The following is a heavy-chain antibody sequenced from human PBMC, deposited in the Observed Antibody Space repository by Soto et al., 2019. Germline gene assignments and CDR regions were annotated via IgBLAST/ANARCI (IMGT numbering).Heavy chain of an antibody. CDR2: IYPRDSYT. CDR3: ARQAGPRQNNWFDP. D-gene: IGHD3-10*01. CDR1: GHRFTRYW. V-gene: IGHV5-51*01. J-gene: IGHJ5*02. Sequence: ESLKLSSHGSGHRFTRYWIGWVRQLPGKRLEWMGIIYPRDSYTVYIPSFQGPVTISADTSISTAYLQWSSLKAADTAMYYCARQAGPRQNNWFDPWGQGTLVTVSS.